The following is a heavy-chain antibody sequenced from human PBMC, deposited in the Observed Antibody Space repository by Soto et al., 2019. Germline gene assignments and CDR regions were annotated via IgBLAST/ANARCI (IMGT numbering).Heavy chain of an antibody. CDR3: AKDAITMVRGVMSYYGMDV. D-gene: IGHD3-10*01. CDR1: GFTFDDYA. CDR2: ISWNSGSI. J-gene: IGHJ6*02. Sequence: EVQLVESGGGLVQPGRSLRLSCAASGFTFDDYAMHWVRQAPGKGLEWVSGISWNSGSIGYADSVKGRFTISRDNAKNSLYLQMNSLRAEDTALYYWAKDAITMVRGVMSYYGMDVWGQGTTVTVSS. V-gene: IGHV3-9*01.